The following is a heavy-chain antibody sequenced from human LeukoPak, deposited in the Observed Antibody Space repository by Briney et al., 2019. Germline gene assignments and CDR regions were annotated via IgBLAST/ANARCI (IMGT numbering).Heavy chain of an antibody. J-gene: IGHJ6*03. D-gene: IGHD6-13*01. Sequence: GGSLRLSCAASGFTFSDYYMSWIRQAPGKGLEWVSYISSSGSTIYYADSVKGRFTISRDNAKNSLYLQMNSLRAEDTAVYYCARDLGFSHTGYSGSWYVGYYMDVWGKGTTVTVSS. CDR3: ARDLGFSHTGYSGSWYVGYYMDV. CDR1: GFTFSDYY. V-gene: IGHV3-11*01. CDR2: ISSSGSTI.